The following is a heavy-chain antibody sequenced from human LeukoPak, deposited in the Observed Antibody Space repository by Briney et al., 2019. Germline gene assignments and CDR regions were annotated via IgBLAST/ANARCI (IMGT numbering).Heavy chain of an antibody. J-gene: IGHJ4*02. D-gene: IGHD3-9*01. V-gene: IGHV4-61*02. Sequence: SETLSLTCTVSGGSVSGGSYYWSWIRQPAGKGLEWIGRIYPSGSTNYNPSLKSRVTISLDTSKNQFSLKLSSVTAADTAVYYCAREDPNNDWGFDYWGQGTLVTVSS. CDR2: IYPSGST. CDR3: AREDPNNDWGFDY. CDR1: GGSVSGGSYY.